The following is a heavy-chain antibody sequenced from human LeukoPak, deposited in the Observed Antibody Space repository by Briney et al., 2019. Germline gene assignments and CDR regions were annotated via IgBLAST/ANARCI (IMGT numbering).Heavy chain of an antibody. CDR2: ISSSSSYI. CDR3: ARDSGYSYGYHY. V-gene: IGHV3-21*01. D-gene: IGHD5-18*01. Sequence: GGSLRLSCAASGFTFSSYSMNWVRQAPGKGLEWVSSISSSSSYIYYADSVKGRFTISRDNAKNSLYLQMNSLRAEDTAVYYCARDSGYSYGYHYWGQGTLVTVSS. CDR1: GFTFSSYS. J-gene: IGHJ4*02.